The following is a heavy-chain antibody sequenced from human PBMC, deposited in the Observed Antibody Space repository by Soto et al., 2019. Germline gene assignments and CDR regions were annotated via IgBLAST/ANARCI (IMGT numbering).Heavy chain of an antibody. D-gene: IGHD3-22*01. V-gene: IGHV6-1*01. Sequence: SQTHALTCAISGDSVSSNSAAWNWIRRSPSRCLEWLGRTYCRSKWYNDYAISVRSRITINQDTSKNQFSLQLNSVTPEDTAVYYCARGDYYDTSRYYFAYWGQRTPVPVSS. J-gene: IGHJ4*02. CDR1: GDSVSSNSAA. CDR2: TYCRSKWYN. CDR3: ARGDYYDTSRYYFAY.